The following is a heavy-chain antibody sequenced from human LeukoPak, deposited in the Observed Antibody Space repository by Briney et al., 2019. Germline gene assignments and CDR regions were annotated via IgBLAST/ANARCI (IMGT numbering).Heavy chain of an antibody. CDR1: GFTFSDYY. J-gene: IGHJ4*02. V-gene: IGHV3-11*04. Sequence: GGSLRLSCAASGFTFSDYYMSWIRQAPGKGLEWVSYINSSVSTIYYADSVKGRFTISRDNAKNSLYLQMNSLRAEDTAMYYCARAFGVVGATNPGYWGQGTLVTVSS. CDR3: ARAFGVVGATNPGY. D-gene: IGHD1-26*01. CDR2: INSSVSTI.